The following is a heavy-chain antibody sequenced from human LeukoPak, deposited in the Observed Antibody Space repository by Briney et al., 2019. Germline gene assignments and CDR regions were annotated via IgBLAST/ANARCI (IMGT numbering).Heavy chain of an antibody. CDR2: ISSSGSTI. CDR1: GFTFSDYY. Sequence: KSGGSLRLSCAASGFTFSDYYMSWIRQAPGKGLEWVSYISSSGSTIYYADSVKGRFTISRDNAKNSLYLQMNSLRAEDTAVYYCARGTDYGAYYYYMDVWGKGTTVTVSS. V-gene: IGHV3-11*01. CDR3: ARGTDYGAYYYYMDV. D-gene: IGHD4-17*01. J-gene: IGHJ6*03.